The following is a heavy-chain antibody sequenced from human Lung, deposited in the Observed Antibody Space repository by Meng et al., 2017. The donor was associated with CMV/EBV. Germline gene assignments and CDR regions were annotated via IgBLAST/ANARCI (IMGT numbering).Heavy chain of an antibody. CDR3: ARADKVRFDY. CDR2: IYHSGST. V-gene: IGHV4-4*02. CDR1: GGSISSTNG. J-gene: IGHJ4*02. Sequence: QWQVPALELVHPSGTPSLTCAVSGGSISSTNGWSWVRQPPGKGLYWIGEIYHSGSTNYNPSLKSRVSISVDKSKNQFSLKLSSVTAADTAVYYCARADKVRFDYWGQGTLVTVSS.